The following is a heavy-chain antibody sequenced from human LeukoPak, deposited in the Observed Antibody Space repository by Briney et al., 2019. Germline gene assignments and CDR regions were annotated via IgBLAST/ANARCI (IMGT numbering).Heavy chain of an antibody. CDR2: TYYRSKWFN. CDR1: GDSVSSSSST. Sequence: SQTLSLTCAISGDSVSSSSSTWNWIRQSPSRGLEWLGRTYYRSKWFNDYAVSVKSRMTIDPDTSKNQFSLQLNSVTPEGTAVYYCARDTVAGNYFDYWGQGTLVTVSS. V-gene: IGHV6-1*01. J-gene: IGHJ4*02. D-gene: IGHD6-19*01. CDR3: ARDTVAGNYFDY.